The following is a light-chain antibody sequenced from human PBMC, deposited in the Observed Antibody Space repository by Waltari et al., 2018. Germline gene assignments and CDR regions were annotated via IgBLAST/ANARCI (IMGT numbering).Light chain of an antibody. V-gene: IGLV1-51*02. J-gene: IGLJ7*01. CDR2: ENT. Sequence: QSVLTQPPSVSAAPGQRVTIPCSGGSSNIGNNYVSWYRKFPGTAPKLLTYENTERPSGMPGRFSGSKSGTSATLDITGLQAGDEADYYCGTWDSSLSGAVFGGGTHLTVL. CDR3: GTWDSSLSGAV. CDR1: SSNIGNNY.